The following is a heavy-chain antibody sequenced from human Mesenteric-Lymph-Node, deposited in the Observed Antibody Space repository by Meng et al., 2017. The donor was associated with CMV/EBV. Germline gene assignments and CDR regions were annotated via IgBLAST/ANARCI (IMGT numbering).Heavy chain of an antibody. Sequence: GSLRLSCTVSGGSISSSSYYWGWSRQPPGKGLEWIGSIYYSGSTYYNPSLKSRVTISVDTSKNQFSLKLTSVTAADTAVYYCARDSGGGYGWFDPWGQGILVTVSS. D-gene: IGHD5-12*01. CDR3: ARDSGGGYGWFDP. CDR1: GGSISSSSYY. J-gene: IGHJ5*02. V-gene: IGHV4-39*07. CDR2: IYYSGST.